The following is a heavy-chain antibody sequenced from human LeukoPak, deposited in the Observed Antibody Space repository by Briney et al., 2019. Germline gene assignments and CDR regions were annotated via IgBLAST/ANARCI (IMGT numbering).Heavy chain of an antibody. CDR2: IWYDGSNK. Sequence: PGGSLRLSCAASGFTFSSYGMHWVRQAPGKGLDWVAIIWYDGSNKHYADSVKGRFTISRDNSNNTLYLQMNSLRAEDTAVYYCAKDRSTRSLKNQSLAGYWGQGTLVTVSS. CDR1: GFTFSSYG. V-gene: IGHV3-33*06. J-gene: IGHJ4*02. CDR3: AKDRSTRSLKNQSLAGY. D-gene: IGHD2/OR15-2a*01.